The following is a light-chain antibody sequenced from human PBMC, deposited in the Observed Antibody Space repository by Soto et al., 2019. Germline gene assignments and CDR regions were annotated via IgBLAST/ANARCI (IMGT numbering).Light chain of an antibody. CDR1: QFVSSRS. CDR2: GAS. Sequence: PGESATLLCMASQFVSSRSLAWYQQKPGQAPRLLIYGASNRATGIPGRFSASGSGTDFTLTITPLEPEDSAVYFCQQYGNSPITFGQGTRLEIK. V-gene: IGKV3-20*01. CDR3: QQYGNSPIT. J-gene: IGKJ5*01.